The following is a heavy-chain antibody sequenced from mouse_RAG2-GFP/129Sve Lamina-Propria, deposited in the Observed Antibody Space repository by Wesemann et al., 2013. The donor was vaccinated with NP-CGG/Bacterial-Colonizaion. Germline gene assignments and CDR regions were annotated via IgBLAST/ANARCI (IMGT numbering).Heavy chain of an antibody. Sequence: LEWVATISGGGGNTYYPDSVKGRFTISRDNAKNTLYLQMSSLRSEDTALYYCARHYGSSYFDYWGQGTTLTVSS. J-gene: IGHJ2*01. CDR3: ARHYGSSYFDY. CDR2: ISGGGGNT. D-gene: IGHD1-1*01. V-gene: IGHV5-9*01.